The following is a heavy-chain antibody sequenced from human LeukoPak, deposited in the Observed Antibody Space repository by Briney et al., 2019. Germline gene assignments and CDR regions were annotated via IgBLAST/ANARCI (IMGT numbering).Heavy chain of an antibody. CDR1: GFTFSNYA. V-gene: IGHV3-30*04. CDR2: ISYHGSDK. CDR3: TRFGYCSSTRCYFDGFDP. Sequence: GGSLRLSCAASGFTFSNYAMYWVRQAPGKGLEWVALISYHGSDKYYADSVKGRFTISRDNSKNTLYLQMNSLRAEDTAMYYCTRFGYCSSTRCYFDGFDPWGQGTLVTVSS. D-gene: IGHD2-2*03. J-gene: IGHJ5*02.